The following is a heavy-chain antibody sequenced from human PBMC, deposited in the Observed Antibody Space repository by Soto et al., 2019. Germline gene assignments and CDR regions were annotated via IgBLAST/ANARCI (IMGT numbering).Heavy chain of an antibody. J-gene: IGHJ6*02. CDR3: ARRPDATIKDISYYYALDV. CDR1: GFTISSYN. D-gene: IGHD2-2*01. V-gene: IGHV3-48*02. Sequence: GESLKISCAASGFTISSYNMIWVRQAPGKGLQWVSYISSSSNTLYYGDSVRGRFTISRDNAKNSLYLQMNSLRDEDTAVYYCARRPDATIKDISYYYALDVWGQGTTVTVSS. CDR2: ISSSSNTL.